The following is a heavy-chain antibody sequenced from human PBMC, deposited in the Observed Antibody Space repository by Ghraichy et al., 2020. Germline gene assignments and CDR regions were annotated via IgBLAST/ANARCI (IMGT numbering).Heavy chain of an antibody. CDR2: ISGSGGST. CDR3: AKAQYSSSGSYYYYYDMDV. J-gene: IGHJ6*02. V-gene: IGHV3-23*01. D-gene: IGHD6-6*01. Sequence: GSLRLSCAASGFTFNSYAMSWVRQAPGKGLEWVSTISGSGGSTYYADSVKGRFTISRDNSKNTLYLQMNSLRAEDTAVYYCAKAQYSSSGSYYYYYDMDVWGQGTTVTVSS. CDR1: GFTFNSYA.